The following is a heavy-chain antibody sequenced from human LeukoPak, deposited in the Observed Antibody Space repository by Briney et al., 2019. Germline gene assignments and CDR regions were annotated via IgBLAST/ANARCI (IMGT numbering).Heavy chain of an antibody. CDR3: ARDGFSIAAAGVYYYYMDV. CDR2: IIPIFGTA. V-gene: IGHV1-69*05. J-gene: IGHJ6*03. D-gene: IGHD6-13*01. CDR1: GGTFSSYA. Sequence: SVKVSCKASGGTFSSYAISWVLQAPGQGLEWMGRIIPIFGTANYAQKFQGRVTITTDESTSTAYMELSSLRSEDTAVYYCARDGFSIAAAGVYYYYMDVWGKGTTVTVSS.